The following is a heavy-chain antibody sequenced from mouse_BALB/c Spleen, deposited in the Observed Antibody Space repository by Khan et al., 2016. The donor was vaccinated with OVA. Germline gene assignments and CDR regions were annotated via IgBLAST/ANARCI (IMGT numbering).Heavy chain of an antibody. Sequence: VELVESGPGLVAPSQSLSITCTISGFSLTNYGVHWVRQPPGKGLEWLVVIWSDGRTTYNSALKSRLTISKDNSKSQVFLKMNSLQTDDTAMYFCARQPYYHYYIMDYWGQGTSVTVSS. V-gene: IGHV2-6-1*01. D-gene: IGHD2-10*01. CDR1: GFSLTNYG. CDR2: IWSDGRT. CDR3: ARQPYYHYYIMDY. J-gene: IGHJ4*01.